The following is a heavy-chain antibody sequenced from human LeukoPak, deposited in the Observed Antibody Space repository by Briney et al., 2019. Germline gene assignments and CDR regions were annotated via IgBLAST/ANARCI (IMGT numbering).Heavy chain of an antibody. CDR2: MNPNSGNT. D-gene: IGHD1-26*01. CDR1: GYTFTSYD. V-gene: IGHV1-8*01. CDR3: AREFIVGATTTTSFDY. J-gene: IGHJ4*02. Sequence: ASVKVSCTASGYTFTSYDINWVRQATGQGLEWMGWMNPNSGNTGYAQKFQGRVTMTRNTSISTAYMELSSLRSEDTAVYYCAREFIVGATTTTSFDYWGQGTLVTVSS.